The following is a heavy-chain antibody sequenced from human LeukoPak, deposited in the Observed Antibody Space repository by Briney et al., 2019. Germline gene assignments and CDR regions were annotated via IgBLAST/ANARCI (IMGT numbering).Heavy chain of an antibody. CDR1: GFTFSSHG. CDR3: ARDEMEEDGMDV. CDR2: IWYDGSNK. D-gene: IGHD5-24*01. Sequence: PGGSLRLSCAASGFTFSSHGMHWVRQAPGKGLEWVAVIWYDGSNKYYADSVKGRFAISRENSKNTLYLQMNSLRAEDTAVYYCARDEMEEDGMDVWGQGTTVTVSS. J-gene: IGHJ6*02. V-gene: IGHV3-33*01.